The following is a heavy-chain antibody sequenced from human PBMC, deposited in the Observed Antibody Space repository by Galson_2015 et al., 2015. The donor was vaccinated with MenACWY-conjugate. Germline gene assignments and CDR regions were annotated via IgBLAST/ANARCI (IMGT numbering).Heavy chain of an antibody. CDR1: GFTFSSYS. D-gene: IGHD5-24*01. Sequence: SLRLSCAASGFTFSSYSMNWVRQAPGKGLEWVSYISTGSSAIYYADSVKGRFTISRDNAKNSLYLQMNSLSDEDTAVYYCARDRADGYKQFFDYWGQGTLVTVSS. CDR2: ISTGSSAI. V-gene: IGHV3-48*02. CDR3: ARDRADGYKQFFDY. J-gene: IGHJ4*02.